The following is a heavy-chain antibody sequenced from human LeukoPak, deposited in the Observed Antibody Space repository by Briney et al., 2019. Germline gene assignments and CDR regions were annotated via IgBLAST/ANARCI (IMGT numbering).Heavy chain of an antibody. J-gene: IGHJ3*01. D-gene: IGHD7-27*01. CDR1: GFTLRNYG. CDR3: VWENDWGSSQGAFDV. CDR2: TSPDATTR. V-gene: IGHV3-30*06. Sequence: GGSLRLSCVSSGFTLRNYGMPWARQAPDLGLERFAATSPDATTRDYKDSLKCRFTISRDNSKNTLYLQMNSLRAEETAVYDCVWENDWGSSQGAFDVWGQATLVTVSS.